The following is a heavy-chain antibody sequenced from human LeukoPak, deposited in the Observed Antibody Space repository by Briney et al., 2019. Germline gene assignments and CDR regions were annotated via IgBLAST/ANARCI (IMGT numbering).Heavy chain of an antibody. J-gene: IGHJ4*02. CDR1: GYSFTSYW. D-gene: IGHD1-26*01. V-gene: IGHV5-51*01. CDR3: ARGAVAYSGSYPYFDY. Sequence: GESLKISCKGSGYSFTSYWIGWVRQMPGKGLEWMGIIYPGDSDTRYSPSFQGQVTISADKSISTAYLQWSSLKASDTAMYYCARGAVAYSGSYPYFDYWGQGTLVTVSS. CDR2: IYPGDSDT.